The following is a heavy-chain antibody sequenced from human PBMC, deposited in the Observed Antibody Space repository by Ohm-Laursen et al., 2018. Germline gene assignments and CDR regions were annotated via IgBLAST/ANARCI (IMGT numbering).Heavy chain of an antibody. D-gene: IGHD3-16*01. V-gene: IGHV3-23*01. J-gene: IGHJ5*02. CDR3: ARGAYAS. CDR2: VSTSGDST. CDR1: GFTFRSYA. Sequence: GSLRLSCTASGFTFRSYAMSWVRQAPGKGLEWVSAVSTSGDSTNYADSVKGRFTISRDNSKNTLYLQMNSLRADDTAVYYCARGAYASWGQGTLVTVSS.